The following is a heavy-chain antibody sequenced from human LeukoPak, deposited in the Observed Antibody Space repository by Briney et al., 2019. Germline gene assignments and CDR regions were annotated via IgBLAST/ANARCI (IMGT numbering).Heavy chain of an antibody. Sequence: GGSLRLPCAACGFNFSSYSMSWAREPPGKGLEWVLSIRGSGGSTYYADFVKGRITISRDNSMNTLYLQMNSLRAEDTAVYYCAKDGESQGYSSGWYDYWGQGTLITVSS. D-gene: IGHD6-19*01. J-gene: IGHJ4*02. CDR2: IRGSGGST. V-gene: IGHV3-23*01. CDR3: AKDGESQGYSSGWYDY. CDR1: GFNFSSYS.